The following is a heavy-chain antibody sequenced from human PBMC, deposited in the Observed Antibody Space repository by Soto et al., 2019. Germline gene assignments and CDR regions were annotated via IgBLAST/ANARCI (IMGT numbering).Heavy chain of an antibody. D-gene: IGHD1-26*01. CDR3: AREELRDRIVGAVWMSYGMDV. J-gene: IGHJ6*02. CDR1: GYTFTSYG. Sequence: ASVKVSCKASGYTFTSYGISWVRQAPGQGLEWMGWISAYNGNTNYAQKLQGRVTMTTDTSTSTAYMELRSLRSDDTAVYYCAREELRDRIVGAVWMSYGMDVWGQGTTVTVSS. CDR2: ISAYNGNT. V-gene: IGHV1-18*01.